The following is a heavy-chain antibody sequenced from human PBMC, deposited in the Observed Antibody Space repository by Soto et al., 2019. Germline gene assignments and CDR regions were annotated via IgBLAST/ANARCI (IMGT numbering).Heavy chain of an antibody. D-gene: IGHD2-2*01. CDR3: AIGSTSLGMDV. CDR2: MYYSGST. Sequence: QVQLQESGPGLVKPSQTLSLTCTVSGGSISSGGYYWSWIRQHPGKGLEWIGYMYYSGSTYYNPSHKSRVTISVDTSKNQFSLKLSSVTAADTAVYYCAIGSTSLGMDVWGQGTTVTVSS. J-gene: IGHJ6*02. CDR1: GGSISSGGYY. V-gene: IGHV4-31*03.